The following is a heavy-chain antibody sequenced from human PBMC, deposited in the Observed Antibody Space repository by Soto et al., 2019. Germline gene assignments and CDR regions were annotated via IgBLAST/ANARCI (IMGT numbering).Heavy chain of an antibody. CDR1: GASVTSGGYF. Sequence: SETLSLTCNVSGASVTSGGYFWTWIRQFPEKGLEWVGYIYSSGATQYNPSLQSRLSMSLDTSANTFSLKLTSVTVADTAVYYCAVHRATPGVALSNWFGHWGHGSLVTAPQ. CDR3: AVHRATPGVALSNWFGH. J-gene: IGHJ5*02. V-gene: IGHV4-31*02. CDR2: IYSSGAT. D-gene: IGHD3-10*01.